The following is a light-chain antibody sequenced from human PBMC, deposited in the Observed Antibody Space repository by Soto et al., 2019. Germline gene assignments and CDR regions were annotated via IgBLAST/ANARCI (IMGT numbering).Light chain of an antibody. J-gene: IGLJ2*01. V-gene: IGLV2-23*01. CDR2: EAT. Sequence: QSALTQPASVSGSPGQSITISCSGTSYDVGSFNLVSWYQQHPGKVPKLMIYEATKRPSGVSNRFSGSKSGNTASMTISGLQAEDEADYYCCSYARSSTVVFGGGTKLTVL. CDR1: SYDVGSFNL. CDR3: CSYARSSTVV.